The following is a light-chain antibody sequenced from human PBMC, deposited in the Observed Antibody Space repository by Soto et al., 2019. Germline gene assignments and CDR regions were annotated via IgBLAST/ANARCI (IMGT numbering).Light chain of an antibody. Sequence: QSALTQSASVSGSPGQSITISCTGPSSDVGNYNYVSWYQQHPGEVPKLIIFNVNNRPSGVSNRFSGSKSGNTASLTISGLQAEDEADYYCSSFTSSTTYVFGTGTKLTVL. CDR2: NVN. V-gene: IGLV2-14*01. CDR1: SSDVGNYNY. J-gene: IGLJ1*01. CDR3: SSFTSSTTYV.